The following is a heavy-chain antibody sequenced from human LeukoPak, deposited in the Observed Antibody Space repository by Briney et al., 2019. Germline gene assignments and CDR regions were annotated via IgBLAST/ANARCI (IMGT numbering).Heavy chain of an antibody. D-gene: IGHD6-19*01. CDR3: ARLSGGTQSLAPFDC. CDR2: IYYSGST. V-gene: IGHV4-39*01. Sequence: KPSETLSLSCTVSGGSISSSSYYWGWIRQPPGKGLEWIGTIYYSGSTYYNATLKSRLTISVDTSKNQFSLKLSSVTAADTAVYYCARLSGGTQSLAPFDCWGQGTLVTVSS. CDR1: GGSISSSSYY. J-gene: IGHJ4*02.